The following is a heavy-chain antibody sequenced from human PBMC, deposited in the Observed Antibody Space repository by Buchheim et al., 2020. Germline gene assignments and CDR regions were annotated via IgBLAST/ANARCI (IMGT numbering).Heavy chain of an antibody. J-gene: IGHJ6*03. V-gene: IGHV3-23*05. Sequence: EVQLLESGGGLVQPGGSVRLSCEASGFTFSSFTMSWVRQSPGKGLEWGSTIFGSGSGTYYADSVKGRFTISRDNFNSTVYLQMNSLRAEDSAVYYCARQGQLGYCGGGNCFQKYYYMDVWGEGTT. D-gene: IGHD2-15*01. CDR3: ARQGQLGYCGGGNCFQKYYYMDV. CDR1: GFTFSSFT. CDR2: IFGSGSGT.